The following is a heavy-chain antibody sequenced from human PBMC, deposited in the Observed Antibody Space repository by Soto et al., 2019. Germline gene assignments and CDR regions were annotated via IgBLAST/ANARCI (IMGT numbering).Heavy chain of an antibody. CDR1: GGSFSGHF. V-gene: IGHV4-34*01. J-gene: IGHJ6*02. CDR3: ARASFYYVSLSHYANNYYTMDF. D-gene: IGHD3-10*01. CDR2: INHSGST. Sequence: PSETLSLTCAVYGGSFSGHFWTWIRQSPEKGLEWIGEINHSGSTNYKESLKSRLSMSVDTSKNQISLELSSVTAADTAVYYCARASFYYVSLSHYANNYYTMDFWGQGTTVPVSS.